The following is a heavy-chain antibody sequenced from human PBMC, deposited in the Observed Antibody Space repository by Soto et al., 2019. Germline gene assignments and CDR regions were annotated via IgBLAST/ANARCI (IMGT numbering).Heavy chain of an antibody. CDR2: IGATTGST. V-gene: IGHV3-23*01. CDR3: AKEYYDFGSAYTGVYFDS. Sequence: GGSLRLSCAASGFTYSNYAMSWVRQAPGKGLEWVASIGATTGSTYYGDSVKGRFAISRDNSENMLYLHLNSLRAEDTAVYYCAKEYYDFGSAYTGVYFDSWGQGTLVTVSS. CDR1: GFTYSNYA. J-gene: IGHJ4*02. D-gene: IGHD3-3*01.